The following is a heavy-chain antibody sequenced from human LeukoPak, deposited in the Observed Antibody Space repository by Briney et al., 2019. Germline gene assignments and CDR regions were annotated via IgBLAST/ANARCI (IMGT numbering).Heavy chain of an antibody. J-gene: IGHJ4*02. V-gene: IGHV1-18*01. CDR2: ISAYNGNT. CDR3: ARDYSNRRSDY. Sequence: ASVKVSCKASGYTFTSYDINWVRQATGQGLEWMGWISAYNGNTNYAQKLQGRVTMTTDTSTSTAYMELRSLRSDDTAVYYCARDYSNRRSDYWGQGTLVTVSS. CDR1: GYTFTSYD. D-gene: IGHD4-11*01.